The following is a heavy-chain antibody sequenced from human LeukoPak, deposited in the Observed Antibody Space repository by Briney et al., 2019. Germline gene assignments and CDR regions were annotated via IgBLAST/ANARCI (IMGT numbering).Heavy chain of an antibody. Sequence: GGSLRLSCAASGFTFSSYAMSWVRQAPGKGLEWVSAISGSGGSTYYADSMKGRFTISRDNSKNTLYLQMNSLRAEDTAVYYCTRGYCSSTSCYPDYWGQGTLVTVSS. D-gene: IGHD2-2*01. J-gene: IGHJ4*02. V-gene: IGHV3-23*01. CDR2: ISGSGGST. CDR3: TRGYCSSTSCYPDY. CDR1: GFTFSSYA.